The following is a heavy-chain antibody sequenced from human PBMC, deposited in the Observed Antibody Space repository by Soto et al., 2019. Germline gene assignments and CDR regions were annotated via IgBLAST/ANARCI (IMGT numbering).Heavy chain of an antibody. Sequence: EIPLLESGGGLAQPGGSLRLSCVASGFSFSEYGMSWVRQTPQKTLEWVASISGNKMTTFYPDSVKGRFFISRDNSDNTLHLQMNSLRDDDTAIYYCAKRRLNTITSLSDYWGQGVQVTVSP. J-gene: IGHJ1*01. D-gene: IGHD3-10*01. CDR1: GFSFSEYG. V-gene: IGHV3-23*01. CDR2: ISGNKMTT. CDR3: AKRRLNTITSLSDY.